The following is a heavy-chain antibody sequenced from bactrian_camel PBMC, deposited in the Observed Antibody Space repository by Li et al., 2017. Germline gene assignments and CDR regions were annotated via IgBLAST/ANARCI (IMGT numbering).Heavy chain of an antibody. J-gene: IGHJ4*01. D-gene: IGHD2*01. V-gene: IGHV3-2*01. CDR2: IMQDSPRA. Sequence: HVQLVESGGGSAQPGESLRLSCVASGFTFRNFPMTWVRQRPGQGLEWVASIMQDSPRAEYADSVKGRFTISRDNTKRVLYLQLNSLKTEDTAKYICAKGIQKCPGCYCRPEGQGTQVTVS. CDR1: GFTFRNFP.